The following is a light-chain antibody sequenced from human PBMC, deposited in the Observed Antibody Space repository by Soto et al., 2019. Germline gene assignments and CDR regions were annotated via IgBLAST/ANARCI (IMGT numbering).Light chain of an antibody. V-gene: IGKV3-15*01. J-gene: IGKJ1*01. CDR2: GAS. CDR1: QSIGLA. CDR3: QQYNNWPRWT. Sequence: EIVLTQSPATLSLSPGERATLSCRASQSIGLAIAWYQHKPGQAPRLLIYGASTRATGIPARFSGSGSGTEFTLTISSLQSEDLAVYYCQQYNNWPRWTFGQGTKVDIK.